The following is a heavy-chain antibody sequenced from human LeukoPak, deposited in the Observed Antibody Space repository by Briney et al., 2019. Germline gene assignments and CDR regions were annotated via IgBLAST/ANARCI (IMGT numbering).Heavy chain of an antibody. D-gene: IGHD5-18*01. CDR1: GYTFTSYY. J-gene: IGHJ4*02. V-gene: IGHV1-46*01. Sequence: ASVKVSCKASGYTFTSYYMHWVRQAPGQGLEWMGIINPSGGSTSYAQRFQGRVTMTRDTSTSTVYMELSSLRSEDTAVYYCARGPTAMAIDLYYFDYWGQGTLVTVSS. CDR3: ARGPTAMAIDLYYFDY. CDR2: INPSGGST.